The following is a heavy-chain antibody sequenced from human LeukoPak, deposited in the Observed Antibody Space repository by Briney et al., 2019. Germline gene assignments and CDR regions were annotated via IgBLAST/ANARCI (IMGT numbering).Heavy chain of an antibody. V-gene: IGHV4-4*07. J-gene: IGHJ4*02. CDR1: GGSISSYY. CDR3: AIGELSPNYFDY. D-gene: IGHD3-10*01. Sequence: PSETLSLTCTVSGGSISSYYWSWIRQPAGKGLEWIGRIYTSGSTNYNPSLKSRVTISVDTSKNQFSLKLSSVTAADTAVYYCAIGELSPNYFDYWGQGTLVTVSS. CDR2: IYTSGST.